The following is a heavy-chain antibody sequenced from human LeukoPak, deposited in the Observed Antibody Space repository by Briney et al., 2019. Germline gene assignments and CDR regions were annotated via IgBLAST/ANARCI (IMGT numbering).Heavy chain of an antibody. V-gene: IGHV3-21*01. CDR3: ARAYSVKYGLGYYYMDV. CDR1: GFTFSSYS. J-gene: IGHJ6*03. D-gene: IGHD1-26*01. Sequence: GGSLRLSCAASGFTFSSYSMNWVRQAPGKGLESVSAISGSGGSTYYADSVKGRFTISRDNAKKLLYLQMNSLRAEDMAVYYCARAYSVKYGLGYYYMDVWGKGTTVTISS. CDR2: ISGSGGST.